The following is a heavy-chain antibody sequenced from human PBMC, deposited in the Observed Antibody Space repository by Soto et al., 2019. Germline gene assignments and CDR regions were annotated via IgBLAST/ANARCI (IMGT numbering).Heavy chain of an antibody. Sequence: QVQLVQSGAEVKKPGASVKVSCEGSGYTFIDYYMHWVRQAPGQGFEWMGRISPKSGGTNYAQKFQGRVTMIWYTSLNTAYMELSSLMSEDTAVYYCARPPGYISDWYYFDLWGQGTLVTVSS. CDR2: ISPKSGGT. CDR3: ARPPGYISDWYYFDL. CDR1: GYTFIDYY. D-gene: IGHD6-19*01. J-gene: IGHJ4*02. V-gene: IGHV1-2*02.